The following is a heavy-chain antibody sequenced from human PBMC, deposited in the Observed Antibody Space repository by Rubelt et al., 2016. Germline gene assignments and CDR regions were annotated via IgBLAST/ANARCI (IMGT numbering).Heavy chain of an antibody. CDR1: GGSFSGYY. Sequence: QVQLQQWGAGLLKPSETLSLTCAVYGGSFSGYYWSWIRQPPGKGLEWIGEINHSGSTNYNPSLKSRVTISVDTSKNQFSRKRSSVTAADTAVYYCARDLGQDVGYSYGYDYWGQGTLVTVSS. D-gene: IGHD5-18*01. V-gene: IGHV4-34*01. CDR3: ARDLGQDVGYSYGYDY. CDR2: INHSGST. J-gene: IGHJ4*02.